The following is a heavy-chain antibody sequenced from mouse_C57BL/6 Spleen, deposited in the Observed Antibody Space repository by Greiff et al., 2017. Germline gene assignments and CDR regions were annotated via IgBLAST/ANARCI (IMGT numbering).Heavy chain of an antibody. CDR2: ISSGSSTI. CDR1: GFTFSDYG. V-gene: IGHV5-17*01. Sequence: EVKLMESGGGLVKPGGSLKLSCAASGFTFSDYGMHWVRQAPEKGLEWVAYISSGSSTIYYADTVKGRFTISRDNAKNTLFLQMTSLRSEDTAMYYCASHGSYYFDYWGQGTTLTVSS. D-gene: IGHD1-1*01. CDR3: ASHGSYYFDY. J-gene: IGHJ2*01.